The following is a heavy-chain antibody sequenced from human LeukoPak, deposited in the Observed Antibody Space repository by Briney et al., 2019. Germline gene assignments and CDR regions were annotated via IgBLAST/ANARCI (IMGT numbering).Heavy chain of an antibody. CDR1: GDSVSSSTAT. J-gene: IGHJ4*02. Sequence: SQTLSLTCAISGDSVSSSTATWNWFRQSPSRGLEWLGRTYYRSNFFDHFALSVKGRITINADTTKNQFSLHLNSVTPDDTAVYFCARQPQELSYFDYWGQGILVTVS. CDR2: TYYRSNFFD. V-gene: IGHV6-1*01. CDR3: ARQPQELSYFDY. D-gene: IGHD2/OR15-2a*01.